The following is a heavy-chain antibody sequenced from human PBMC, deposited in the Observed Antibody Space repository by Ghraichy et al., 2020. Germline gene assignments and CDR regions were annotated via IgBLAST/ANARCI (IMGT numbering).Heavy chain of an antibody. CDR3: AKKGGYGDYPNWFDP. V-gene: IGHV4-34*01. J-gene: IGHJ5*02. D-gene: IGHD4-17*01. CDR1: GGSFSGYY. Sequence: SETLSLTCAVYGGSFSGYYWSWIRQPPGKGLEWIGEINHSGSTNYNPSLKSRVTISVDTSKNQFSLKLSPVTAADTAVYYCAKKGGYGDYPNWFDPWGQGTLVTVSS. CDR2: INHSGST.